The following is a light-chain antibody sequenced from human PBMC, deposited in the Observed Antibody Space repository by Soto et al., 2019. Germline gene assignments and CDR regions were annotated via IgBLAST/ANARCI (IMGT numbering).Light chain of an antibody. CDR2: AAS. V-gene: IGKV1-39*01. CDR1: QSISSY. J-gene: IGKJ2*01. Sequence: DIQMTQSPSSLSASVGDRVTITCRASQSISSYLNWYQQKPGKAPNLLSYAASSLQSGVPSRFSGSGTGTEFTLTISSLQPEDFATYYGQQSYSTPATFGQGTKLEIQ. CDR3: QQSYSTPAT.